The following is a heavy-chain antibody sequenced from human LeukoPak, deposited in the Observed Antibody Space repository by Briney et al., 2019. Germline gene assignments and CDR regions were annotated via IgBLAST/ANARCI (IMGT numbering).Heavy chain of an antibody. V-gene: IGHV4-59*01. CDR3: ARATVGPTTAMGY. CDR2: IYYTGTT. D-gene: IGHD1-26*01. Sequence: SETLSLTCSVSGGSISGYYYTWIRQPPGTGLEWIGYIYYTGTTIYNPSLKSRVTLSVDTSKNQLSLKLSSVTAADTAVYYCARATVGPTTAMGYWGQGTLVTVSS. J-gene: IGHJ4*02. CDR1: GGSISGYY.